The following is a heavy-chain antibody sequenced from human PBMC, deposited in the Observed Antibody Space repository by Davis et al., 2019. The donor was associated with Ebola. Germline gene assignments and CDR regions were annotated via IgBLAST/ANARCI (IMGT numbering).Heavy chain of an antibody. V-gene: IGHV3-30-3*02. CDR2: ISYDGTKK. J-gene: IGHJ4*01. CDR1: GFTFSIHA. D-gene: IGHD2/OR15-2a*01. CDR3: AKDRHPLANNKIYYFDY. Sequence: GESLKISCAASGFTFSIHAMHWVRQAPGKGLEWVAVISYDGTKKYYADSVRGRFTISRGNSKDTLYLQMNSLRPEDTAVYYCAKDRHPLANNKIYYFDYWGPGTLVTVSS.